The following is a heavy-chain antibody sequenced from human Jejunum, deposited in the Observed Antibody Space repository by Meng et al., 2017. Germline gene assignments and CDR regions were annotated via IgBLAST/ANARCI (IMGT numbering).Heavy chain of an antibody. CDR2: ISGSGSVT. J-gene: IGHJ4*02. Sequence: GGSLRLSCEASGFTFSTHAMNWVRQAPGKGLEWVAVISGSGSVTNYSDSMKGRFTISRDNSKNTLYLQMNRLTVDDTAVYYCAKDWSGYVGKSYYFDFWGQGTLVTVSS. D-gene: IGHD5-12*01. V-gene: IGHV3-23*01. CDR1: GFTFSTHA. CDR3: AKDWSGYVGKSYYFDF.